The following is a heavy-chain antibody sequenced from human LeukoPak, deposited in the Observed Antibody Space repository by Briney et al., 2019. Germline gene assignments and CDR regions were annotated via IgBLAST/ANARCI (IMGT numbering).Heavy chain of an antibody. V-gene: IGHV4-59*01. CDR1: GGSISSYY. CDR3: ATAPYSSIWYSYYFDS. J-gene: IGHJ4*02. Sequence: PSETLSLTCTVSGGSISSYYWSWIRQPPGKGLEWIGYIYYSGSTNYNPSLKSRLTLSVDTSKNQFSLKLSSVTAADTAVYYCATAPYSSIWYSYYFDSWGQGTLVTVSS. CDR2: IYYSGST. D-gene: IGHD6-13*01.